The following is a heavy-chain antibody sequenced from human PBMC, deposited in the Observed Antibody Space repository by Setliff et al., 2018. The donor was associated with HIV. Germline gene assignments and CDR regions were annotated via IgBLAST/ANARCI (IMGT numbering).Heavy chain of an antibody. D-gene: IGHD1-26*01. J-gene: IGHJ3*02. CDR2: INHSGST. CDR3: ARDSGQSFPTAFDI. CDR1: GGSFSGYY. Sequence: PSETLSLTCAVYGGSFSGYYWSWIRQPPGKRLEWIGEINHSGSTNYNPSLKSRVTISVDTSKNQFSLKLSSVTAADTAVYYCARDSGQSFPTAFDIWGQGTMVTVSS. V-gene: IGHV4-34*01.